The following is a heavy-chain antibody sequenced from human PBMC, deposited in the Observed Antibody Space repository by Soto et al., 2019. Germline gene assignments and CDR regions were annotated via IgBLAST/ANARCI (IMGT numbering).Heavy chain of an antibody. V-gene: IGHV3-33*08. CDR2: IWYDGSNK. CDR1: GFTFSSYA. CDR3: AIEESVYDSSGYYNWFDP. J-gene: IGHJ5*02. Sequence: PGGSLRLSCAASGFTFSSYAMHWVRQAPGKGLEWVAVIWYDGSNKYYADSVKGRFTISRDNSKNTLYLQMNSLIAEDTAVYYCAIEESVYDSSGYYNWFDPWGQGTLVTVSS. D-gene: IGHD3-22*01.